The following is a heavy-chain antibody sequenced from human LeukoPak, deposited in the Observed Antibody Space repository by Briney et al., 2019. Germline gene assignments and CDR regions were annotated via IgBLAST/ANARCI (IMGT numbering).Heavy chain of an antibody. CDR3: ARDQFSWFDP. Sequence: SETLSLTCTVSGYSISSGYYWGWIRQPPGKGLEWIGSIYHSGNTFYNPSLKTRVTISVDTSENQFSLKLSSVTAADTAVYYCARDQFSWFDPWGQGTLVTVSS. CDR2: IYHSGNT. V-gene: IGHV4-38-2*02. J-gene: IGHJ5*02. CDR1: GYSISSGYY.